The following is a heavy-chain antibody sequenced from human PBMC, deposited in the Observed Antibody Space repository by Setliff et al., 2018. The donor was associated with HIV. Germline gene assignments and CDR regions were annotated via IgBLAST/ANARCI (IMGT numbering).Heavy chain of an antibody. D-gene: IGHD2-2*01. V-gene: IGHV3-21*01. J-gene: IGHJ4*02. Sequence: GGSLRLSCAASGFTFSSYSMNWVRQAPGKGLEWVSSISSSSSYIYYADSVKGRFTISRDNAKNSLYLQMNSLRAEDTAVYYCAKDVFLVVLPSALDYWGQGTLVTVSS. CDR2: ISSSSSYI. CDR3: AKDVFLVVLPSALDY. CDR1: GFTFSSYS.